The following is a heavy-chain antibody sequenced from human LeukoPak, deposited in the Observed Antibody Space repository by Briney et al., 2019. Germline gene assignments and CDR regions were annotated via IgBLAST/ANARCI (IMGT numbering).Heavy chain of an antibody. CDR3: ARASYYYGPNWFDP. V-gene: IGHV1-18*01. J-gene: IGHJ5*02. CDR2: ISAYNGNT. Sequence: ASVKLSFKASGYTFTSYGISWVRQAPGQGLEWMGWISAYNGNTNYAQKLQGRVTMTTDTYTSTAYMELRSLRSDDTAVYYCARASYYYGPNWFDPWGQGTLVTVSS. D-gene: IGHD3-10*01. CDR1: GYTFTSYG.